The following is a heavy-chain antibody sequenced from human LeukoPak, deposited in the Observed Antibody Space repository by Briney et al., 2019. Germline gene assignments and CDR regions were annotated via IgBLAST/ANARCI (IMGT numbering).Heavy chain of an antibody. CDR3: ARGQQWLVRAYYMDV. D-gene: IGHD6-19*01. CDR1: GFTFSSYS. Sequence: PGGSLRLSCAASGFTFSSYSMNWVRQAPGKGLEWVSSISNSSYIYYADSVKGRFTISRDNAKNSLYLQMNSLRAEDTAVYYCARGQQWLVRAYYMDVWGKGTTVTVSS. J-gene: IGHJ6*03. CDR2: ISNSSYI. V-gene: IGHV3-21*01.